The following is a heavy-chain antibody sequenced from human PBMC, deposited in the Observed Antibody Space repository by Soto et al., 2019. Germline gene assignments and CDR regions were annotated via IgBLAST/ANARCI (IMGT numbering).Heavy chain of an antibody. CDR3: AKDFDYDSSGYSNYFDY. CDR1: GFTFSSYA. CDR2: ISGSGGST. J-gene: IGHJ4*02. D-gene: IGHD3-22*01. V-gene: IGHV3-23*01. Sequence: GGSLRLSCAASGFTFSSYAMSWVRQAPGKGLEWVSAISGSGGSTYYADSVKGRFTISRDNSKNTLYLQMNSLRAEDTAVYYCAKDFDYDSSGYSNYFDYWGQGTLVTVSS.